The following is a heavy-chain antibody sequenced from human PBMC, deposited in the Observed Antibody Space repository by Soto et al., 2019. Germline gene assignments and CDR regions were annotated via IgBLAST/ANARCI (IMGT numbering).Heavy chain of an antibody. CDR2: IYYSGST. Sequence: SETLSLTCTVSGGSISSGGYYWSWIRQHPXKGLEWIGYIYYSGSTYYNPSLKSRVTISVDTSKNQFSLKLSSVTAADTAVYYCARDRSVVVVAATEPRRYYGMDVWGQGTTVTVSS. CDR1: GGSISSGGYY. CDR3: ARDRSVVVVAATEPRRYYGMDV. V-gene: IGHV4-31*03. D-gene: IGHD2-15*01. J-gene: IGHJ6*02.